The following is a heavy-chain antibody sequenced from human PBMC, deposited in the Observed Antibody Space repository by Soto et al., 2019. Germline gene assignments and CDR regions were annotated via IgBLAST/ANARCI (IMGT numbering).Heavy chain of an antibody. J-gene: IGHJ6*02. V-gene: IGHV3-30*18. CDR2: ISYDGSNK. CDR1: GFTFSSYG. CDR3: AKPGIAAAGIYYYYGMDV. Sequence: PGGSLRLSCAASGFTFSSYGMHWVRQAPGKGLEWVAVISYDGSNKYYADSVKGRFTISRDNSKNTLYLQMNSLRAEDTAVYYCAKPGIAAAGIYYYYGMDVWGQGTTVTVSS. D-gene: IGHD6-13*01.